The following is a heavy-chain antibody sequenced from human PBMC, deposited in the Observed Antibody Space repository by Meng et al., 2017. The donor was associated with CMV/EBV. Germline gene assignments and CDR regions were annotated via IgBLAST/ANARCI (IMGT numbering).Heavy chain of an antibody. V-gene: IGHV3-74*01. CDR1: GFTFSVFW. D-gene: IGHD3-10*01. CDR3: ARGGLEPVDY. CDR2: INPEETTT. Sequence: LSCAASGFTFSVFWMHWVCQAPGKGLMWVARINPEETTTTYADAVQGRFIISRDNARNTLYLQMNSLRVDDTAIYYCARGGLEPVDYWGRGTLVTVSS. J-gene: IGHJ4*02.